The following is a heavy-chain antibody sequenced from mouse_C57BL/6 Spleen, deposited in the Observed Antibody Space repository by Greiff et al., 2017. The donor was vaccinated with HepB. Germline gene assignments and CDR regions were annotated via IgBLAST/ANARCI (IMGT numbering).Heavy chain of an antibody. V-gene: IGHV2-3*01. D-gene: IGHD2-4*01. CDR3: AKEGIYYDYDDGGYYAMDY. Sequence: VKLVESGPGLVAPSQSLSITCTVSGFSLTSYGVSWVRQPPGKGLEWLGVIWGDGSTNYHSALISRLSISKDNSKSQVFLKLNSLQTDDTATYYGAKEGIYYDYDDGGYYAMDYWGQGTSVTVSS. J-gene: IGHJ4*01. CDR1: GFSLTSYG. CDR2: IWGDGST.